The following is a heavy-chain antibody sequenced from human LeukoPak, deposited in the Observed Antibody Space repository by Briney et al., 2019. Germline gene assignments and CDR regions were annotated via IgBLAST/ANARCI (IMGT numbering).Heavy chain of an antibody. CDR1: GFTFSSYS. Sequence: PGGSLRLSCAASGFTFSSYSMNWVRQAPGKGLEWVSSISSSSSYIYYADSVKGRFTISRDNAKNSLYLQMNSLRAEDTAVYYCARDSTTMIVVAPLDYWGQGTLVTVSS. CDR3: ARDSTTMIVVAPLDY. CDR2: ISSSSSYI. J-gene: IGHJ4*02. D-gene: IGHD3-22*01. V-gene: IGHV3-21*01.